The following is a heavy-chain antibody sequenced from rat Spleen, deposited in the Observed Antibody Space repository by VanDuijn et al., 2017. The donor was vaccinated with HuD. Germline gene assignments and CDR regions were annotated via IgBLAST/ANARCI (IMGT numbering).Heavy chain of an antibody. CDR2: IIYDGSST. V-gene: IGHV5-17*01. J-gene: IGHJ2*01. D-gene: IGHD1-11*01. Sequence: EVQLVESGGGLVQPGNSLKLSCAASGFTFSDYAMAWVRQSPKKGLEWVATIIYDGSSTYYRDSVKGRFTISRDNAENTVYLQMNSLRSEDTATYYCARHEDYGGYSRDYFDYWGQGVMVTVSS. CDR3: ARHEDYGGYSRDYFDY. CDR1: GFTFSDYA.